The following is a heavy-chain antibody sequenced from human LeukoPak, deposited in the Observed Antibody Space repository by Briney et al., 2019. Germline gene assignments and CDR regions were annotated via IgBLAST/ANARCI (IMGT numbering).Heavy chain of an antibody. CDR1: GFTFDDYA. V-gene: IGHV3-9*01. J-gene: IGHJ4*02. CDR3: AKGIVVPAALLDY. D-gene: IGHD2-2*01. Sequence: GRSLRLSCAASGFTFDDYAMHWVRQAPGKGLGWVSGISWNSGSIGYADSVKGRFTISRDNAKNSLYLQMNSLRVEDTALYYCAKGIVVPAALLDYWGQGTLVTVSS. CDR2: ISWNSGSI.